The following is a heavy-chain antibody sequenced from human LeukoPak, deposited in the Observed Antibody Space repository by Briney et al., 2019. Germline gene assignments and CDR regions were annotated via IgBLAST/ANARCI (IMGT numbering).Heavy chain of an antibody. CDR2: INSDGSST. J-gene: IGHJ4*02. CDR3: ARDGYSSGWYGFLYY. V-gene: IGHV3-74*01. Sequence: GGSLRLSCAASGFTFSSYWMHWVRQAPGKGLVWVSRINSDGSSTSYADSVKGRSTISRDNAKNTLYLQMNSLRAEDTAVYYCARDGYSSGWYGFLYYWGQGTLVTVSS. CDR1: GFTFSSYW. D-gene: IGHD6-19*01.